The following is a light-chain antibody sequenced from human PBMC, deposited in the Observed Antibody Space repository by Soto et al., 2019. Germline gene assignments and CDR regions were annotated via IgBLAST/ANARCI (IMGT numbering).Light chain of an antibody. CDR1: SSDVGGYNY. J-gene: IGLJ2*01. CDR2: EVS. V-gene: IGLV2-14*01. Sequence: QSALTQPASVSGSPGQSITISCTGTSSDVGGYNYVSWYQQHPGKAPKLMIYEVSYRPSGVSNRFSASKSGNTASLTISGLQAEDEADYYCSSYTSSSTLVFGGGTNLTVL. CDR3: SSYTSSSTLV.